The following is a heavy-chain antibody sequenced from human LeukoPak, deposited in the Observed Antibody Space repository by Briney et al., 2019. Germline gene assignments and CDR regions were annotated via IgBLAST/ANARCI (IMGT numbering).Heavy chain of an antibody. Sequence: GGSLRLSCAASGFTFSSYAMSWVRQAPGKGLEWVSAISGSGGSTNYADSVKGRFAISRDNSKNTLYLQMNSLRAEDTAVYYCAKDAERDSSGYYYYYGMDVWGQGTTVTVSS. J-gene: IGHJ6*02. CDR1: GFTFSSYA. D-gene: IGHD3-22*01. CDR2: ISGSGGST. V-gene: IGHV3-23*01. CDR3: AKDAERDSSGYYYYYGMDV.